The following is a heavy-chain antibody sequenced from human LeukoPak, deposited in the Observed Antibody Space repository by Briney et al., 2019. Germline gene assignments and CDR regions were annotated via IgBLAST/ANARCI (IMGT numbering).Heavy chain of an antibody. CDR2: NYHSGST. J-gene: IGHJ4*02. CDR1: GGSISSSSYY. D-gene: IGHD3-22*01. Sequence: SETLSLTCTVSGGSISSSSYYWGWIRQPPGKGLEWIGYNYHSGSTNYNPSLKSRVTISVDTSKNQFSLKLTSVTAADTAVYYCARQAGTSGYYLYFDHWGQGALVTVSS. V-gene: IGHV4-61*05. CDR3: ARQAGTSGYYLYFDH.